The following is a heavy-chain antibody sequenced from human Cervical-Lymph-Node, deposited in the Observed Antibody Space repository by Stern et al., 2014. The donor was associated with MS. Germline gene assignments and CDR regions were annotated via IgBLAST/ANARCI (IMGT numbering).Heavy chain of an antibody. CDR2: IYYIGTT. CDR1: GGSISNYY. Sequence: VQLVQSDPGLVQPSETLSLTCTVSGGSISNYYWSWIRQPPGKGLEWIGYIYYIGTTNYNPSLKSRVTISVDTSKNQFSLRLSSVSVADTAVYYCARHGDTSFVYWGQGTLVTISS. V-gene: IGHV4-59*08. CDR3: ARHGDTSFVY. J-gene: IGHJ4*02. D-gene: IGHD2-21*02.